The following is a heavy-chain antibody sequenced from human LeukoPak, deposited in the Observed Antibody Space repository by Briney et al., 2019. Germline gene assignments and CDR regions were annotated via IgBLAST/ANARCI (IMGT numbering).Heavy chain of an antibody. CDR2: ISGSSSTI. V-gene: IGHV3-48*02. CDR3: ARGEYSGSYYVFLDY. Sequence: GGSLRLSCGVSGFTFSSYSMNWVRRAPRKGLEWLSYISGSSSTIYYADSVKGRFTIYRDNAKNSLYLQMNSLRDDDKALYYCARGEYSGSYYVFLDYWGQGTLVTVSS. D-gene: IGHD1-26*01. CDR1: GFTFSSYS. J-gene: IGHJ4*02.